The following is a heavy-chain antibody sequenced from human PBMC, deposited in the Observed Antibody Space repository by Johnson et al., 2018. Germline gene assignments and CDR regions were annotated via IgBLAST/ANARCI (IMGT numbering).Heavy chain of an antibody. Sequence: QVQLVETGGGVVQPGRSLRLSCAASGFTFNFYAMHWVRQAPGRGLEWVAIISYDATSKSYADSVKGRFTISRDNSKNTLYLQMNSLRPEDTAVYYCAKDRSGGVDVPSEYFQHWGQGTLVTVSS. V-gene: IGHV3-30-3*01. J-gene: IGHJ1*01. CDR1: GFTFNFYA. CDR3: AKDRSGGVDVPSEYFQH. CDR2: ISYDATSK. D-gene: IGHD4-23*01.